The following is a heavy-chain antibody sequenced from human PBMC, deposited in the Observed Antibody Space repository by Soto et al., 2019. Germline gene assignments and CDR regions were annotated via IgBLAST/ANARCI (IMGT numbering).Heavy chain of an antibody. CDR1: GFTFSSYA. CDR2: ISYDGSNK. CDR3: ARPHDILTGVQSRIDY. D-gene: IGHD3-9*01. J-gene: IGHJ4*02. Sequence: HPGGSLRLSCAASGFTFSSYAMHWVRQAPGKGLEWVAVISYDGSNKYYADSVKGRFTISRDNSKNTLYLQMNSLRAEDTAVYYCARPHDILTGVQSRIDYWGQGTLVT. V-gene: IGHV3-30-3*01.